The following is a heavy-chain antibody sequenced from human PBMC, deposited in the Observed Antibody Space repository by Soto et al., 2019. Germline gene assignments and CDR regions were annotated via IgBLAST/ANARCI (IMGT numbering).Heavy chain of an antibody. V-gene: IGHV1-3*01. J-gene: IGHJ4*02. CDR2: INAGNGNT. Sequence: GTSVKVTWKESGETLTSYAMHWVRQAPGQRLEWMGWINAGNGNTKYSQKFQGRVTITRDTSASTAYMELSSLRSEDTAVYYCARDLQADYWGQGTLVTVSS. CDR1: GETLTSYA. CDR3: ARDLQADY.